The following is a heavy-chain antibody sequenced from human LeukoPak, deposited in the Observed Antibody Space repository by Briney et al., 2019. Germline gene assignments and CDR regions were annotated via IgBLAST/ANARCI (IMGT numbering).Heavy chain of an antibody. V-gene: IGHV3-48*03. J-gene: IGHJ6*03. D-gene: IGHD6-13*01. CDR3: ARDYVEVAAAGINYYYMDV. CDR2: ISSSGSTV. CDR1: GFTFSSYE. Sequence: GGSLRLSCAASGFTFSSYEMNWVRQAPGKGLEWVSYISSSGSTVYYADSVKGRFTISRDNAKNSLYLQMNSLRAEDTAVYYCARDYVEVAAAGINYYYMDVWGKGTTVTISS.